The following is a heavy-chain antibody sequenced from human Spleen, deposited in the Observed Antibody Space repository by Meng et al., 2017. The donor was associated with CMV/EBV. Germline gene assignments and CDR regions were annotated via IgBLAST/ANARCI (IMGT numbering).Heavy chain of an antibody. CDR3: ARERSIAAAGNHFDN. D-gene: IGHD6-13*01. J-gene: IGHJ4*02. V-gene: IGHV3-53*01. Sequence: ESVKGRFTISRDNSKNTLYLQMNSLRAEDTAVYYCARERSIAAAGNHFDNWGQGTLVTVSS.